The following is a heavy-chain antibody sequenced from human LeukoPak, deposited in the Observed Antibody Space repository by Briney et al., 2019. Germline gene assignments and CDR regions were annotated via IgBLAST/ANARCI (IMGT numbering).Heavy chain of an antibody. CDR3: ARGYYDSSALDY. D-gene: IGHD3-22*01. CDR1: GFTFNNYN. J-gene: IGHJ4*02. V-gene: IGHV3-21*04. CDR2: ISSSSSHI. Sequence: GGSLRLSCAASGFTFNNYNMNWVRQAPGKGLEWVSSISSSSSHIYYADSVKGRFTISRDNAKNSLYLQMNSLRAEDTALYHCARGYYDSSALDYWGQGTLVTVSS.